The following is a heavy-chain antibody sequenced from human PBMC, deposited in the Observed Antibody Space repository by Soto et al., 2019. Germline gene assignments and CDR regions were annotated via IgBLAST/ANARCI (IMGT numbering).Heavy chain of an antibody. CDR1: GGSISSGGYS. V-gene: IGHV4-30-2*01. CDR2: IYHRGSP. J-gene: IGHJ5*02. Sequence: QLQLQESASGLVKPSQTMSLTSAVSGGSISSGGYSWSWIRQPPGKGLEWIGYIYHRGSPDYNPSLKSGVTISVDRSKNQFSLKLSSVTGADTAVYYCARVPGPWGQGALVTVSS. CDR3: ARVPGP.